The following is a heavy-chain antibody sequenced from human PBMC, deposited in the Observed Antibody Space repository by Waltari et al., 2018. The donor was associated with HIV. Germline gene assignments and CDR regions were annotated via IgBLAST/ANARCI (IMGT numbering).Heavy chain of an antibody. CDR1: GFTVSSNY. CDR2: IYSGGST. CDR3: ARDYLVGDYVWGSHHGAFDI. D-gene: IGHD3-16*01. J-gene: IGHJ3*02. Sequence: EVQLVESGGGLIQPGGSLRLSCAASGFTVSSNYMSWVRQAPGKGLEWVSVIYSGGSTYYADSVRGRFTISRDNSKNTLYLQMNSLRAEDTAVYYCARDYLVGDYVWGSHHGAFDIWGQGTMVTVSS. V-gene: IGHV3-53*01.